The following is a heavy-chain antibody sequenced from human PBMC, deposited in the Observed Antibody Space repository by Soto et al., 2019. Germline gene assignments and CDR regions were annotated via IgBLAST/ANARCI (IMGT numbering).Heavy chain of an antibody. D-gene: IGHD4-17*01. V-gene: IGHV3-30-3*01. CDR1: GFTFSSYA. J-gene: IGHJ5*02. Sequence: QVQLVESGGGVVQPGRSLRLSCAASGFTFSSYAMHWVRQAPGKGLEWVAVISYDGSNKYYADSVKGRFTISRDNSKNTLYLQMNSLRAEDTAVYYCARDPYGDYILGWVDPWGQGTLVTVSS. CDR3: ARDPYGDYILGWVDP. CDR2: ISYDGSNK.